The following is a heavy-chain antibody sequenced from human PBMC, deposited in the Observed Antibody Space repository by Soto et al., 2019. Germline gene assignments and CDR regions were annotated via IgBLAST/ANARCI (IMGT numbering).Heavy chain of an antibody. Sequence: LALTCTVSGGSINSGGYYWSWIRQHPGKGLEWIGYIYYSGSTYYNPSLKSRVTISIDTSKNQFSLKLSSVTAADTAVYYCARAQTIFGIITVFDYWGQGTLVTVSS. V-gene: IGHV4-31*03. CDR1: GGSINSGGYY. CDR2: IYYSGST. J-gene: IGHJ4*02. D-gene: IGHD3-3*01. CDR3: ARAQTIFGIITVFDY.